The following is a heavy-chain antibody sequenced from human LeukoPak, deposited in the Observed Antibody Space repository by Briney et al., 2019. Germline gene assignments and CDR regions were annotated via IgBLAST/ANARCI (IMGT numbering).Heavy chain of an antibody. Sequence: SETLSLTCTVSGGSISSYYWSWIRQPVGKGLEWIGRIYTSGSTSYNPSLKSRVTMSVDTSKNQFSLKLSSVTAADTALYYCARAVSGGYYYYYYMDVWGKGTTVTVSS. D-gene: IGHD2-8*01. J-gene: IGHJ6*03. CDR2: IYTSGST. CDR1: GGSISSYY. V-gene: IGHV4-4*07. CDR3: ARAVSGGYYYYYYMDV.